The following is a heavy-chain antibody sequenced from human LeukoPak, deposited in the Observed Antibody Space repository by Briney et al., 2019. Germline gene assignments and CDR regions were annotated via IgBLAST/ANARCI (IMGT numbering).Heavy chain of an antibody. Sequence: SETLSLTCTVSGGSISSYYWSWIRQPPGKGLEWIGYIYYSGSTNYNPSLGSRVTISLDTSKNQFSLKLRIVTAGDTAVYYCARVPALALTTGEAFDSWGQGTLVTVSS. CDR3: ARVPALALTTGEAFDS. V-gene: IGHV4-59*01. CDR1: GGSISSYY. D-gene: IGHD4-17*01. J-gene: IGHJ4*02. CDR2: IYYSGST.